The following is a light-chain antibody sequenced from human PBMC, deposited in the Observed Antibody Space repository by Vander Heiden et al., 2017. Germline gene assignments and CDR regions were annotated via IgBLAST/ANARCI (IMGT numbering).Light chain of an antibody. J-gene: IGLJ2*01. CDR3: QVWDSSSDPPVV. V-gene: IGLV3-21*02. Sequence: SSALPQPPSVSGAPGQTARITCGGNNIGSKSVHWYQQKPGQAPVLVVYDDSDRPSGCPERFSGSNSGNTATLTISRVEAGDEADYYCQVWDSSSDPPVVFGGGTKLTVL. CDR1: NIGSKS. CDR2: DDS.